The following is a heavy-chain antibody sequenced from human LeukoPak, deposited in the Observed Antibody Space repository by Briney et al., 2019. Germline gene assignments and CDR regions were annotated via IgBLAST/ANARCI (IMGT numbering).Heavy chain of an antibody. D-gene: IGHD2-2*01. Sequence: ASVKVSCKASGYTFTNYAMNWVRQAPGQGLEWMGWINTDTGNPTYAQGFTRRLVFSLDTSASAAYLQISSLKAEDTAVYYCARTLFGDQYQLLHNWFDPWGQGTLVTVSS. V-gene: IGHV7-4-1*02. CDR1: GYTFTNYA. CDR2: INTDTGNP. J-gene: IGHJ5*02. CDR3: ARTLFGDQYQLLHNWFDP.